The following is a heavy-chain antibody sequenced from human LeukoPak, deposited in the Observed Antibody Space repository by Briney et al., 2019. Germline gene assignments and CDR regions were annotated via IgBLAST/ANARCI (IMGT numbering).Heavy chain of an antibody. J-gene: IGHJ4*02. CDR1: GFTFSSYW. CDR2: IKQDGSEK. D-gene: IGHD3-10*01. Sequence: PTGGSLRLSCAASGFTFSSYWMSWVRQAPGKGLEWVANIKQDGSEKYYVDSVKGRFTISRDNAKNSLYLQMNSLRAEDTAVYYCARMRWITMVRGVIGGAYFDYWGQGTLVTVSS. V-gene: IGHV3-7*01. CDR3: ARMRWITMVRGVIGGAYFDY.